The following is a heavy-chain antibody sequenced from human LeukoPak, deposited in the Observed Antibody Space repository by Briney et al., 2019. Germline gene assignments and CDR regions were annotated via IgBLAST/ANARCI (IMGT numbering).Heavy chain of an antibody. CDR2: TKNIAESHIT. D-gene: IGHD6-13*01. CDR1: GFTFSNHY. Sequence: PGGSLRLSCAASGFTFSNHYMYWVHQAPGKGLEWVGRTKNIAESHITDYAASVKGRFFSSRDDSKNSLYLQMNSLQTDDTGIYYCARDTAAALDYWGQGILVTVSS. J-gene: IGHJ4*02. V-gene: IGHV3-72*01. CDR3: ARDTAAALDY.